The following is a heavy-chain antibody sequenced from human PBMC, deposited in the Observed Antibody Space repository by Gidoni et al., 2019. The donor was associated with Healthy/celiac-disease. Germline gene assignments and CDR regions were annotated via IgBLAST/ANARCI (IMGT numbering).Heavy chain of an antibody. D-gene: IGHD3-3*01. CDR2: ISGSGGST. CDR1: GFTFSSDA. J-gene: IGHJ4*02. Sequence: EVQLLESGGGLVQPGGSLRLSCAASGFTFSSDAMSWVRQSPGKGLEWVSAISGSGGSTYYADSVKGRFTISRDNSKNTLYLQMNSLRAEDTAVYYCAKGPLEWLVSAFDYWGQGTLVTVSS. V-gene: IGHV3-23*01. CDR3: AKGPLEWLVSAFDY.